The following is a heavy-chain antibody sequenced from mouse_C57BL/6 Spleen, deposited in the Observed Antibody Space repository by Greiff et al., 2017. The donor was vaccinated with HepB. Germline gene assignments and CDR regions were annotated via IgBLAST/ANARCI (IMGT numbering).Heavy chain of an antibody. CDR2: ISSGSSTI. CDR1: GFTFSDYG. Sequence: EVQLVESGGGLVKPGGSLKLSCAASGFTFSDYGMHWVRQAPEKGLEWVAYISSGSSTIYYADTVKGRFTISRDNAKNTLFLQMTSLRSEDTAMYYCARRTGTGGTYYCDYWGQGTTLTVSS. V-gene: IGHV5-17*01. CDR3: ARRTGTGGTYYCDY. J-gene: IGHJ2*01. D-gene: IGHD4-1*01.